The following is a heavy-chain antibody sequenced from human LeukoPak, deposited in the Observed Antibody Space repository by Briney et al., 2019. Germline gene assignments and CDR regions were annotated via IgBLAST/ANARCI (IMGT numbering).Heavy chain of an antibody. CDR2: ISGSGGST. J-gene: IGHJ4*02. CDR3: ARDLRSGWHDY. V-gene: IGHV3-23*01. Sequence: ETLSLTCAVYGGSFSGYYWSWVRQAPGKGLEWVSGISGSGGSTYYEDSVKGRFTISRDNSKNTLYLQMNSLRAEDTAVYYCARDLRSGWHDYWGQGTLVTASS. D-gene: IGHD6-19*01. CDR1: GGSFSGYY.